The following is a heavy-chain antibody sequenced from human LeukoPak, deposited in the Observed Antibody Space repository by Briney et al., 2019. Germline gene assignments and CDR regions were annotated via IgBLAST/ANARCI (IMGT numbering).Heavy chain of an antibody. CDR2: ISSNGGST. Sequence: PGGSLRLSCAASGFTFRSYGMHWVRQAPGKGLEYVAAISSNGGSTDYANSVKGRFTISRDNSKNTLYLQMGSLRAEDMAVYYCARISSSYDYYYWGQGTLVTASS. D-gene: IGHD6-6*01. CDR3: ARISSSYDYYY. V-gene: IGHV3-64*01. J-gene: IGHJ4*02. CDR1: GFTFRSYG.